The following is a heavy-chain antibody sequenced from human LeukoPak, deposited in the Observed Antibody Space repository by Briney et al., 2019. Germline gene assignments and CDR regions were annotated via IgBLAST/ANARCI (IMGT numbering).Heavy chain of an antibody. D-gene: IGHD2-2*01. Sequence: ASVKVSCKASGYTITDYYMHWVRQAPGQGLEWMGWINPSSGGTNYAQKFQGRVTMTRDTSISTAYMELNRLRSDDTAVYYCARDVGEYCSSTSCYASDKWGQGTLVTVSS. CDR3: ARDVGEYCSSTSCYASDK. CDR2: INPSSGGT. V-gene: IGHV1-2*02. J-gene: IGHJ4*02. CDR1: GYTITDYY.